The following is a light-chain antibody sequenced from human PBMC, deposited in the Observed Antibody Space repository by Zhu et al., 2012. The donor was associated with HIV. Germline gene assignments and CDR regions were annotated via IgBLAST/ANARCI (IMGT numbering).Light chain of an antibody. Sequence: EVVMTQSPITLSVSPGERATLSCRAGDFVNSKLAWYQHKRGQAPRLLLYGASTRATGIPARFTGSGSGTEFTLTITSMQSEDFATYYCQQYNTWPYTFGQGDQAGDQT. CDR3: QQYNTWPYT. J-gene: IGKJ2*01. CDR1: DFVNSK. CDR2: GAS. V-gene: IGKV3-15*01.